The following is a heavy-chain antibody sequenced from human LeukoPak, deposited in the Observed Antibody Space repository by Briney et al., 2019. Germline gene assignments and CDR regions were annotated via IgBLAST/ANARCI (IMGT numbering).Heavy chain of an antibody. CDR2: ISYDGSNK. V-gene: IGHV3-30-3*01. Sequence: PGGSLRLSCAASGFTFSSYAMHWVRLAPGKGLEWVAVISYDGSNKYYADSVKGRFTISRDNAKNSLYLQMNSLRAEDTAMYYCASNVVGAFRGQGTLVTVSS. J-gene: IGHJ4*02. CDR1: GFTFSSYA. D-gene: IGHD1-26*01. CDR3: ASNVVGAF.